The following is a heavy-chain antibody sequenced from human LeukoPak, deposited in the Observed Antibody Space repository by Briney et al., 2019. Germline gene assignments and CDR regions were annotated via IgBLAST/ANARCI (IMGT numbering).Heavy chain of an antibody. CDR3: AREPNCSSTSCYTGGYYYYMDV. V-gene: IGHV1-2*02. D-gene: IGHD2-2*02. CDR1: GYTFTGYY. J-gene: IGHJ6*03. CDR2: INPNSGGT. Sequence: ASVKVSCKASGYTFTGYYMHWVRQAPGQGLEWMGWINPNSGGTNYAQKFQGRVTMTRDTSISTAYMELSRLRSDDTAVYYCAREPNCSSTSCYTGGYYYYMDVWGKGTTVTVSS.